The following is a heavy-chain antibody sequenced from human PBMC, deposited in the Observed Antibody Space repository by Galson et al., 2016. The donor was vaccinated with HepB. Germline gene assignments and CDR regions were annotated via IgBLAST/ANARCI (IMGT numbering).Heavy chain of an antibody. CDR2: ISYDGSKK. J-gene: IGHJ6*02. Sequence: SLRLSCAASGFTFSSYGMNWVRQAPGKGLEWVAVISYDGSKKYYADSAKGRFTISRDNSKNTLYLQMNSLRAEDTAVYYCAKDLLTGVNNYYGMDVWGQGTTVTVSS. CDR3: AKDLLTGVNNYYGMDV. V-gene: IGHV3-30*18. CDR1: GFTFSSYG. D-gene: IGHD3-9*01.